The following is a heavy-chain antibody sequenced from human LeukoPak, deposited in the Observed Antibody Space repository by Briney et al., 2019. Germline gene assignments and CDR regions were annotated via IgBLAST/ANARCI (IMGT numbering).Heavy chain of an antibody. V-gene: IGHV3-23*01. D-gene: IGHD3-22*01. CDR1: GFTFSSYS. J-gene: IGHJ1*01. Sequence: GGSLRLSCEASGFTFSSYSMNWVRQAPGKGLEWVSAISGSGGSTYYADSVKGRFTISRDNSKNTLYLQLNSLRAEDTAVYYCAKDEGGYYDSSGYYYSEYFQCWGQGTLVTVSS. CDR2: ISGSGGST. CDR3: AKDEGGYYDSSGYYYSEYFQC.